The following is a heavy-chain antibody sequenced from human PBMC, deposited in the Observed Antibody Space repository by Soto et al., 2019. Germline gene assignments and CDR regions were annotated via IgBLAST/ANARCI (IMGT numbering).Heavy chain of an antibody. CDR1: GYTFTGYY. CDR3: ARDTTTIRLSYYYGMDV. D-gene: IGHD5-12*01. J-gene: IGHJ6*02. Sequence: ASVKVSCKASGYTFTGYYMHWVRQAPGQGLEWMGWINPNSGGTNYAQKFQGRVTMSRDTSISTAYMELSRLRSDDTAVYYCARDTTTIRLSYYYGMDVWGQGTTVTVS. CDR2: INPNSGGT. V-gene: IGHV1-2*02.